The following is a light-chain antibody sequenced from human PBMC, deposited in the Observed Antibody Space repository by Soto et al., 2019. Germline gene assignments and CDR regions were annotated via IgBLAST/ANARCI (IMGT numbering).Light chain of an antibody. Sequence: QSALTQPPSASGSPGQSVTISCTGTGSDIGAYTYVSWYQHHPGTAPKLIIYEVSKRPSGVPDRFSGSKSGNTASLTVSGLQAEDEADYYCSSYAGSNLWVFGGGTKLTVL. CDR1: GSDIGAYTY. CDR3: SSYAGSNLWV. J-gene: IGLJ3*02. V-gene: IGLV2-8*01. CDR2: EVS.